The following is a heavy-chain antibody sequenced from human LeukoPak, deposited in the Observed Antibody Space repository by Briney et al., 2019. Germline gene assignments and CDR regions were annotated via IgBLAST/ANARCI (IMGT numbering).Heavy chain of an antibody. D-gene: IGHD3-10*01. CDR3: AKVPYYYGSGSCDY. Sequence: GGSLRLSCAASGFTFSSYAMSWVRQAPGKGLEWVSAISGSGGSTYYADSVKGRFTISRDNSKNTLYLQMNSLRAEDTAVYYCAKVPYYYGSGSCDYWGQGTLVTVSS. J-gene: IGHJ4*02. CDR2: ISGSGGST. CDR1: GFTFSSYA. V-gene: IGHV3-23*01.